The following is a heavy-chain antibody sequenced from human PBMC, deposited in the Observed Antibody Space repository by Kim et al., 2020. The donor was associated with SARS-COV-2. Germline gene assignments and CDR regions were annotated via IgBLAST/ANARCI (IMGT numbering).Heavy chain of an antibody. D-gene: IGHD4-17*01. CDR3: ARDLTTVTTDYYYYGMDV. Sequence: SESNLTTYSRHGVRQDTGQGLEGMGIINPSGGSTSYAQKFQGRVTMTRDTSTSTVYMELSSLRSGDTAVYYCARDLTTVTTDYYYYGMDV. CDR1: ESNLTTYS. V-gene: IGHV1-46*03. J-gene: IGHJ6*01. CDR2: INPSGGST.